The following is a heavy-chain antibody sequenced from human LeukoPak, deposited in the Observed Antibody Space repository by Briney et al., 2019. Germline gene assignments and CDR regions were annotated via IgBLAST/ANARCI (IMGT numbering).Heavy chain of an antibody. CDR2: IYSSGNT. D-gene: IGHD2-2*01. J-gene: IGHJ5*02. Sequence: PSETLSLTCTVSGGSISSYYWSWIRQPAGKGLEWIGRIYSSGNTNYNPSLKSRLTMSVDTSNTQFSLKLSSVTAADTAVYYCARDQFLGYCSSTSCSNWFDPWGQGTLVTVSS. CDR1: GGSISSYY. CDR3: ARDQFLGYCSSTSCSNWFDP. V-gene: IGHV4-4*07.